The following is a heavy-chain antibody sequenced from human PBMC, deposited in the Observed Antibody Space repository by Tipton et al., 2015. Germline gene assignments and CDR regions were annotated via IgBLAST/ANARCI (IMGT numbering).Heavy chain of an antibody. CDR1: GYTFTNYG. D-gene: IGHD3-10*01. V-gene: IGHV1-18*01. Sequence: QLVQSGAEMKRPGASVKVSCKASGYTFTNYGINWVRQAPGQGLEWVGWISANNGHAVYAQNFQGRVAVTTDTSTTTAYMELRGLTFDDTAVYFCARDKGRGSYSLYWGQGTLVTVST. CDR3: ARDKGRGSYSLY. J-gene: IGHJ4*02. CDR2: ISANNGHA.